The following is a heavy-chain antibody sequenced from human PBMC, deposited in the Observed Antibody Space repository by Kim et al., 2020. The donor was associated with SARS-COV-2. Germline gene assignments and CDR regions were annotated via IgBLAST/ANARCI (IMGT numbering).Heavy chain of an antibody. D-gene: IGHD3-10*01. Sequence: NHSGSTNYNPSLKSRVTISVDTSKNQFSLKLSSVTAADTAVYYCARVGSHWGQGTLVTVSS. J-gene: IGHJ4*02. CDR3: ARVGSH. CDR2: NHSGST. V-gene: IGHV4-34*01.